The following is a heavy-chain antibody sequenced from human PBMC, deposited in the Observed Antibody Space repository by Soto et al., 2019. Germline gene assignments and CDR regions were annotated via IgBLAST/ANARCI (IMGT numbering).Heavy chain of an antibody. D-gene: IGHD2-2*02. J-gene: IGHJ4*02. CDR2: INAGNGNT. CDR3: AKRPPVPAPIAH. V-gene: IGHV1-3*01. CDR1: GYTFTSYA. Sequence: QVQLVQSGAEVKKPGASVKVSCKASGYTFTSYAMHWVRQAPGQRLEWMGWINAGNGNTKYSQKCQGRVTITRDTPARTAYRERTSLRSEDTAGYYCAKRPPVPAPIAHWGQGPLVTVPS.